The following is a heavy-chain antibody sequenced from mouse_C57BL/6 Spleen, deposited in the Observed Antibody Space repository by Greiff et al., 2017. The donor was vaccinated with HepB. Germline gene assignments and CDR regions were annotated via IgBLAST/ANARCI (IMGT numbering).Heavy chain of an antibody. Sequence: VQLQESGAELARPGASVKMSCKASGYTFTSYTMHWVKQRPGQGLEWIGYINPSSGYTKYNQKFKDKATLTADKSSSTAYMQLSSLTSEDSAVYYCAREVTTVVATGFDYWGQGTTLTVSS. CDR1: GYTFTSYT. CDR2: INPSSGYT. J-gene: IGHJ2*01. V-gene: IGHV1-4*01. CDR3: AREVTTVVATGFDY. D-gene: IGHD1-1*01.